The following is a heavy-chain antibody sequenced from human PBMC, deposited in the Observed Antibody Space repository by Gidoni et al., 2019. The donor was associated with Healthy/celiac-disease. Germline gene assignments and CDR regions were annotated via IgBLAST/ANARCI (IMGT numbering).Heavy chain of an antibody. J-gene: IGHJ6*02. Sequence: EVQLVESGGGLVKPGGSLRLSCASSGFPFSSYSMNWVRQAPGKALEWVSSISSSSSYIYYADSVKGRFTISRDNAKNSLYLQMNSLRAEDTAVYYCARDRSSGANGNYYYGMDVWGQGTTVTVSS. CDR3: ARDRSSGANGNYYYGMDV. V-gene: IGHV3-21*01. D-gene: IGHD6-25*01. CDR1: GFPFSSYS. CDR2: ISSSSSYI.